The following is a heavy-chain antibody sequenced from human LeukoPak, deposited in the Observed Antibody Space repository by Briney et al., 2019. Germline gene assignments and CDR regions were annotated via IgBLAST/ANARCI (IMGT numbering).Heavy chain of an antibody. CDR3: ARGLGRYFDSLFPPGPKYYFDY. CDR1: GGSFSGHY. Sequence: PSETLSLTCAFYGGSFSGHYWSWIRQPPGKGLEWMGEINHSESTNYIPSLRSRVTISVDTAKTQFSLKLSSVTAADTAVYYCARGLGRYFDSLFPPGPKYYFDYWGQGTLVTVSS. D-gene: IGHD3-9*01. CDR2: INHSEST. V-gene: IGHV4-34*01. J-gene: IGHJ4*02.